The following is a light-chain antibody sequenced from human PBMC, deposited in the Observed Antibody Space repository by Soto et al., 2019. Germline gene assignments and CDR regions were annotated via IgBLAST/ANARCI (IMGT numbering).Light chain of an antibody. J-gene: IGKJ4*01. Sequence: EIVLTQSQATMSLAPGDRATLSCGASRSVSSYLAWYPQKPGQAPRLIIYDASYRATGIPARFSDSGAGTDFTLNIFSLVSENVTVYYCQHRGDWPPRLTFGGETNVPIK. V-gene: IGKV3-11*01. CDR3: QHRGDWPPRLT. CDR1: RSVSSY. CDR2: DAS.